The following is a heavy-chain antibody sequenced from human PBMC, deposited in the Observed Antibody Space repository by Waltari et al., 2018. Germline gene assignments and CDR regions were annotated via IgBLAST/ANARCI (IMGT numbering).Heavy chain of an antibody. Sequence: QVQLVQSGAEVKKPGASVKVSCEASGCTFTGRYLHWVRQAPGQGLEWMGRFKPQSVVTDYAQKFHDRVTMTRYSSSSTAYMELSGLRSYDTAVYYCAREATHSYSYFLDVWGKGTTVTVSS. CDR3: AREATHSYSYFLDV. CDR2: FKPQSVVT. J-gene: IGHJ6*03. V-gene: IGHV1-2*06. CDR1: GCTFTGRY.